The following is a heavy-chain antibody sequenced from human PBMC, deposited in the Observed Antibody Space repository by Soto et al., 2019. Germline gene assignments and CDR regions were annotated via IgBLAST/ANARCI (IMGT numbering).Heavy chain of an antibody. CDR1: GYSFTSYW. CDR2: IYPGDSDT. V-gene: IGHV5-51*01. D-gene: IGHD2-21*02. CDR3: ARQAYCGGDCHHYGMDV. Sequence: PGESLKISCKGSGYSFTSYWIGWVRQMPGKGLEWMGIIYPGDSDTRYSPSFQGQVTISADKSISTAYLQWSSLKASDTAMYYCARQAYCGGDCHHYGMDVWGQGTTVTVS. J-gene: IGHJ6*02.